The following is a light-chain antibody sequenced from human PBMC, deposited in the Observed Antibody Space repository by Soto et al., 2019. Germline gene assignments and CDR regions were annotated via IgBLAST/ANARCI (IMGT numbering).Light chain of an antibody. CDR2: KTS. CDR3: QQYKSFSLT. V-gene: IGKV1-5*03. J-gene: IGKJ4*01. CDR1: QSVSSW. Sequence: DIQMTQSPSTLSASVGGRVTITCRASQSVSSWLAWYQQKPGKAPKLLISKTSNLESGVPSRFSGSGSGTEFSLTISSLQPDDFATYYCQQYKSFSLTFGGGTKVDIK.